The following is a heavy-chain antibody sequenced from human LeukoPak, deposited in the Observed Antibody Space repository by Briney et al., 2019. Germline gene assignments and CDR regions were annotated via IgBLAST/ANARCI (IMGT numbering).Heavy chain of an antibody. D-gene: IGHD2-15*01. CDR2: LYADGTT. CDR3: ARDTSIQVLLEN. Sequence: PGGSLRLSCAVSGFIVSNNYMSWVRQAPGKGLEWVSILYADGTTYYADSVKGRFTISRDNSKNTLFLQMNSLRAEVTAVYYCARDTSIQVLLENWGQGTLVTVSS. J-gene: IGHJ4*02. V-gene: IGHV3-53*01. CDR1: GFIVSNNY.